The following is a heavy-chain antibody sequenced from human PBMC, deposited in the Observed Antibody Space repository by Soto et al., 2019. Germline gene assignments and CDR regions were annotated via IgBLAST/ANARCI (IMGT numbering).Heavy chain of an antibody. CDR2: IYHSGST. CDR1: GGSISSSNW. J-gene: IGHJ6*02. CDR3: ARVSGSYYYGLDV. V-gene: IGHV4-4*02. Sequence: QVQLQESGPGLVKPSGTLSLTCAVSGGSISSSNWWSWVRQPPGKGLEWIGEIYHSGSTNYNPSLKSRAPISVDKSKHQFSLTLSSVTAADTAVYYCARVSGSYYYGLDVWGHGPTVTVSS. D-gene: IGHD5-12*01.